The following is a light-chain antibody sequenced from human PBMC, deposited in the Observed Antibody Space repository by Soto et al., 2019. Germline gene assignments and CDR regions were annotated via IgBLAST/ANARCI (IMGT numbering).Light chain of an antibody. J-gene: IGKJ1*01. CDR2: DAS. V-gene: IGKV1-5*01. Sequence: MNQSPATVSASVRDRVTITCRAIQSISSWLAWYQQKPGKAPKLLIYDASSLESGVPSRFSGSGSGTEFTLTITSLQPDDFATYYCQQYHSYARTFGQVTIVDIK. CDR3: QQYHSYART. CDR1: QSISSW.